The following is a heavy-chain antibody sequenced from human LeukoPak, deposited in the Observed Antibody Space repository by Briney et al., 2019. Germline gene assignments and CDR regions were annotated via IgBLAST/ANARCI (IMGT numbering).Heavy chain of an antibody. Sequence: GGSLRLSCAASGFTFSSYSMNWVRQAPGKGLEWVSSISSSSSYIYYADSVKGRFTISRDNAKNSLYLQMNSLRAEDTAVYYCARDRPGYSSSWSPFDYWGQGTLVTVSS. J-gene: IGHJ4*02. V-gene: IGHV3-21*01. CDR3: ARDRPGYSSSWSPFDY. CDR2: ISSSSSYI. D-gene: IGHD6-13*01. CDR1: GFTFSSYS.